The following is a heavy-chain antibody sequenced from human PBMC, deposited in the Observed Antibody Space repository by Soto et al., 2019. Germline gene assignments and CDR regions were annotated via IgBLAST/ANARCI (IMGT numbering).Heavy chain of an antibody. Sequence: QVQLVQSGAEVKKPGSSVKVSCKASGGTFSSYAISWVRQAPGQGLEWMGGIIPIFGTANYAQKFQGRVTITADESTSTAYRGLSSLRSDDTAVYYCARDLYSSSSSYYYGMDVWGHGTTVTVSS. CDR1: GGTFSSYA. D-gene: IGHD6-6*01. CDR2: IIPIFGTA. CDR3: ARDLYSSSSSYYYGMDV. V-gene: IGHV1-69*01. J-gene: IGHJ6*02.